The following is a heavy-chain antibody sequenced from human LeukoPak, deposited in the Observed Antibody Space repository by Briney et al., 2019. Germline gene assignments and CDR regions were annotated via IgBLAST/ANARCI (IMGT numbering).Heavy chain of an antibody. CDR2: INADGSNS. CDR3: ARDPADFWSGYNFDN. D-gene: IGHD3-3*01. CDR1: GFTFSNYW. V-gene: IGHV3-74*01. J-gene: IGHJ4*02. Sequence: GGSLRLSCAASGFTFSNYWMHWVRQAPGKGLVWVSRINADGSNSNYADSVKGRFTISRDNSKNTLYLQMYSLRLEDTAVYYCARDPADFWSGYNFDNWGQGTLVTVSS.